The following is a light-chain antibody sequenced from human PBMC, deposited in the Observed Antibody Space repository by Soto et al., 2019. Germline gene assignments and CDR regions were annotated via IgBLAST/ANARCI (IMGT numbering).Light chain of an antibody. Sequence: EIVLTQSPGTLSLSPGDRATLSCRASQSVGSNYLAWYQQKPGQAPRLLIYGASNRATGIPDTFSGSGSGTDFTLTISRLEPEDFAVYYCQQYGSAPSTFGGGIQVEIK. J-gene: IGKJ4*01. CDR2: GAS. CDR1: QSVGSNY. CDR3: QQYGSAPST. V-gene: IGKV3-20*01.